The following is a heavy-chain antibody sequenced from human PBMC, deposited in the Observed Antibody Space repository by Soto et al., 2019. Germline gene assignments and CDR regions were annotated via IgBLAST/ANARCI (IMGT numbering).Heavy chain of an antibody. Sequence: QVQLQESGPGLVKPSQTLSLTCTVSGGSISSGGYYWSWIRQHPGKGLEWIGYIYYSGSTYYNPSLTRRVTTPVDTSKNQFSLKLSSVTAADTAVYYCARGRGIVATINRSLLFDYWGQGTLVTVSS. CDR2: IYYSGST. CDR1: GGSISSGGYY. V-gene: IGHV4-31*03. CDR3: ARGRGIVATINRSLLFDY. J-gene: IGHJ4*02. D-gene: IGHD5-12*01.